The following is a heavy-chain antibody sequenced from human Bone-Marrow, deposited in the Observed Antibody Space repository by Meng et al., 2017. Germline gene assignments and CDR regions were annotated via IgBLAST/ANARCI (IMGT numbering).Heavy chain of an antibody. J-gene: IGHJ4*02. CDR2: IYSGGST. CDR3: ARGAGIF. CDR1: DFTWRSNC. V-gene: IGHV3-66*02. D-gene: IGHD6-13*01. Sequence: EGRLVESGGSLSQPGGVLGLSFASFDFTWRSNCLRWVRRAQGKGLEWFSVIYSGGSTFNAEVVKGRFTISRDNSKNTLYLQMNSLRAEDTAVDYWARGAGIFGGQGTLVTVSS.